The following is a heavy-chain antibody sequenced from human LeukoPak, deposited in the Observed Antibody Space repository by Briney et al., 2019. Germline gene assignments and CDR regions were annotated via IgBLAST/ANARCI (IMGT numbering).Heavy chain of an antibody. Sequence: GGSLRLSCAASGFTFNSYSLNWVRQAPGKGLEWVSTISSNGAYIYYTDSVRGRFTISRDNAKNSLYLQMNSLRAEDTAVYYCASRTRNHSDSSGKSIAYWYFDLWGRGTLVTISS. V-gene: IGHV3-21*06. CDR2: ISSNGAYI. CDR1: GFTFNSYS. CDR3: ASRTRNHSDSSGKSIAYWYFDL. D-gene: IGHD3-22*01. J-gene: IGHJ2*01.